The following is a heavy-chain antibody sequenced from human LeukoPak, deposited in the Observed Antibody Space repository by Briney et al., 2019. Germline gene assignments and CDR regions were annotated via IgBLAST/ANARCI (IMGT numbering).Heavy chain of an antibody. V-gene: IGHV3-21*01. J-gene: IGHJ4*02. CDR1: GFTFSTYN. D-gene: IGHD3-22*01. Sequence: GGPLRLSCTAYGFTFSTYNMNWVRQAPGKGLEWVSSISSGSSYIYYADSVKGRFTISRDNAKNSLYLQMKSLRAEDTAVYYCARDSKDYYDSSAYPPDYWGQGTLVTVSS. CDR3: ARDSKDYYDSSAYPPDY. CDR2: ISSGSSYI.